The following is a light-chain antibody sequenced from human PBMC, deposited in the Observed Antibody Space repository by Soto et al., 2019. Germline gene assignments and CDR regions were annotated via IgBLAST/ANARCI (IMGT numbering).Light chain of an antibody. Sequence: EIVLTQSPGTLSLSPGERATLSCRASQSVNNNFLAWYQQKPGQPPRLLIYDASSRATGIPDRFSGSGSGTDFTLTISRLEPEEFAVDSCQQYVTSPLTFGGGTKVEIK. J-gene: IGKJ4*01. CDR3: QQYVTSPLT. V-gene: IGKV3-20*01. CDR2: DAS. CDR1: QSVNNNF.